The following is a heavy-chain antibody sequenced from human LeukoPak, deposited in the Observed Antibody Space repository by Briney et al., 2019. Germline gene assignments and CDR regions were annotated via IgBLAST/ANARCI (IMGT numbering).Heavy chain of an antibody. CDR2: INPNSGDT. CDR1: GGTFSSYG. Sequence: ASVKVSCKASGGTFSSYGISWVRQAPGQGLEWVGWINPNSGDTNYAQKFQGRVSMTGDTSISTAYMELSRLRSDDTAVYYCAKDGTSYYYIYYWGQGTLVTVSS. J-gene: IGHJ4*02. V-gene: IGHV1-2*02. CDR3: AKDGTSYYYIYY. D-gene: IGHD2/OR15-2a*01.